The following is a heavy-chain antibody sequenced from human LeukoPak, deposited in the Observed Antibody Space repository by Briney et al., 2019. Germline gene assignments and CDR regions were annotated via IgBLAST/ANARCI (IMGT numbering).Heavy chain of an antibody. CDR1: GYTFTSYG. J-gene: IGHJ4*02. V-gene: IGHV1-18*01. D-gene: IGHD4-23*01. CDR3: AREMWGTTLVTPFDY. CDR2: ITTYNGNT. Sequence: ASVKVSCKASGYTFTSYGISWVRQAPGQGLEWMGWITTYNGNTYSAQKFQGRVTMTTDTSTSTAYMELRSLRSGDTAVYYCAREMWGTTLVTPFDYWGQGTLVTVSS.